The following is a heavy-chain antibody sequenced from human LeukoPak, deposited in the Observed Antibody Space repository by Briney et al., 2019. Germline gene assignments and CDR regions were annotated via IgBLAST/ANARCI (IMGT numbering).Heavy chain of an antibody. V-gene: IGHV4-61*01. Sequence: SETLSLTCTVSGGSVSSGSYYWSWIRQPPGKGLEWIGYIYYSGSTNYNPSLKSRVTISVDTSKNQFSLKLSSVTAADTAVYYCARFGYGDHFDYWGQGTLVTVSS. CDR2: IYYSGST. D-gene: IGHD4-17*01. CDR1: GGSVSSGSYY. J-gene: IGHJ4*02. CDR3: ARFGYGDHFDY.